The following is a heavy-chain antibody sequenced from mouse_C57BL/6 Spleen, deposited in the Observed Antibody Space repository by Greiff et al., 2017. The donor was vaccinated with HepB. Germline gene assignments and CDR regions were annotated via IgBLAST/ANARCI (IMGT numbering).Heavy chain of an antibody. CDR3: ARDYYGSSPKWYFDV. D-gene: IGHD1-1*01. V-gene: IGHV3-6*01. J-gene: IGHJ1*03. Sequence: EVQLQESGPGLVKPSQSLSLTCSVTGYSITSGYYWNWIRQFPGNKLEWMGYISYDGSNNYNPSLNNRISITRDTSKNQFFLKLNSVTTEDTATYYCARDYYGSSPKWYFDVWGTGTTVTVSS. CDR2: ISYDGSN. CDR1: GYSITSGYY.